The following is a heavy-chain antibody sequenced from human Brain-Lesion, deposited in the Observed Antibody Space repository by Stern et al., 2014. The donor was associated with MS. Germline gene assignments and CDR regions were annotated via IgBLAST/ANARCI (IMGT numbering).Heavy chain of an antibody. CDR1: GGSISSSNW. J-gene: IGHJ3*02. V-gene: IGHV4-4*02. Sequence: QVQLEDSGPGLVKPSGTLSLTCAVSGGSISSSNWWSWVRQSPGKRLEWIGEIYHSGGTKYSPSFESRVIISVDKSKNQFSLKLSYVTAADTAVYYCARELPDLNAFDIWGQGTMVTVSS. CDR3: ARELPDLNAFDI. D-gene: IGHD1-14*01. CDR2: IYHSGGT.